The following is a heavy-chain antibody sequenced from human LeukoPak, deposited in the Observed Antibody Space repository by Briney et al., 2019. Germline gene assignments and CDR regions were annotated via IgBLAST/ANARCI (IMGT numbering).Heavy chain of an antibody. V-gene: IGHV4-59*01. Sequence: SETLSLTCTVSGGSISSYYWSWIRQPPGKGLEWIGYIYYSGSTNYNPSLKSRVTISVDTSKNQFSLKLSSVTAADTAVYYCASSSGAMVRGVAYFDYWGQGTLVTGSS. CDR2: IYYSGST. CDR1: GGSISSYY. D-gene: IGHD3-10*01. J-gene: IGHJ4*02. CDR3: ASSSGAMVRGVAYFDY.